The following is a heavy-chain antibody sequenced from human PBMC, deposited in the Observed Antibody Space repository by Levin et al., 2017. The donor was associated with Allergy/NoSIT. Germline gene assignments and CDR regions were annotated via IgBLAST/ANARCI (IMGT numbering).Heavy chain of an antibody. Sequence: GGSLRLSCAAFGFTFSSYAMSWVRQAPGKGLEWVSAISGSGGSRYYADSVKGRFTISRDNSKNTLYLQMNSLRAEDTAVYYCAKDSGTYGASFFDYWGQGTLVTVSS. V-gene: IGHV3-23*01. CDR2: ISGSGGSR. CDR3: AKDSGTYGASFFDY. CDR1: GFTFSSYA. D-gene: IGHD1-26*01. J-gene: IGHJ4*02.